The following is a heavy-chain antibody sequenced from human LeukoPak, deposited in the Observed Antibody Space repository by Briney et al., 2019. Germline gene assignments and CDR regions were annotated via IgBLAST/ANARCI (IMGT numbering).Heavy chain of an antibody. CDR2: ISRNSDKV. CDR1: GFSFSFSH. J-gene: IGHJ4*02. D-gene: IGHD1-26*01. CDR3: TRWEQDVGVPV. Sequence: GGSLRLSCAASGFSFSFSHMNWVRQAPGKGLEWIAYISRNSDKVYYADSVEGRFTISRNNAKNSLYLQMHSPLVEDTAVYYCTRWEQDVGVPVWGQGTLVTVSS. V-gene: IGHV3-48*01.